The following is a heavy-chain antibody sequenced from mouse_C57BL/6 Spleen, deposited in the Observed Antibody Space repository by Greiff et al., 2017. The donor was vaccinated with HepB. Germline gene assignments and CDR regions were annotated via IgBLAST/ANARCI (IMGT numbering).Heavy chain of an antibody. CDR3: ARRYFGRSTGYFDY. CDR1: GYTFTDYY. CDR2: INPNNGGT. J-gene: IGHJ2*01. Sequence: VQLQQSGPELVKPGASVKISCKASGYTFTDYYMNWVKQSHGKSLEWIGDINPNNGGTSYNQKFKGKATLTVDKSSSTACMEHRSLTSEDSAVYYCARRYFGRSTGYFDYWGQGTTLTVSS. V-gene: IGHV1-26*01. D-gene: IGHD1-1*01.